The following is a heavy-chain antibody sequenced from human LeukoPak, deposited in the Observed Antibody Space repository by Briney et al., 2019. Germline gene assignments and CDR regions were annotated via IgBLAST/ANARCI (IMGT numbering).Heavy chain of an antibody. CDR2: ISAYNGNT. D-gene: IGHD3-22*01. V-gene: IGHV1-18*01. J-gene: IGHJ4*02. CDR1: GYTFTSYG. Sequence: ASVKLSCKASGYTFTSYGISWVRQAPGQGLGWMGCISAYNGNTNYAQKLQGRVTMTTDTSTRTAYMELRCPGSDDTAVFCSTIYLYDSNCPLIYYWGQGDLVTVSS. CDR3: TIYLYDSNCPLIYY.